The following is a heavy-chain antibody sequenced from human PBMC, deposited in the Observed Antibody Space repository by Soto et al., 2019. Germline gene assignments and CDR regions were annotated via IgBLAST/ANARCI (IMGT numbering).Heavy chain of an antibody. CDR3: ARAPWYDAFDV. Sequence: PSETLCVTCAFSEFFISSGNYWGWIRKPPGKGLEWIGSIFHGGNTYYNPSLKSRVTISVDMSKNQFSLKLNSVTAADTAVYYCARAPWYDAFDVWGQGTVVTVSS. CDR1: EFFISSGNY. D-gene: IGHD2-15*01. J-gene: IGHJ3*01. V-gene: IGHV4-38-2*01. CDR2: IFHGGNT.